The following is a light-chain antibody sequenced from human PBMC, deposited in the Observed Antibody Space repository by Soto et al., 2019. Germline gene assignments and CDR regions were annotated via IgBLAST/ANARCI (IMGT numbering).Light chain of an antibody. CDR3: QQYDQLPIT. Sequence: DIQMTQSASSLPASVGDTVTISCQASQDISKYLNWFQQKPGKAPKLLIYDVFNVETGVPSRFSGRGSGTDFTLIISNLXPEDFATYYCQQYDQLPITFGGGTKVDI. J-gene: IGKJ4*01. CDR2: DVF. CDR1: QDISKY. V-gene: IGKV1-33*01.